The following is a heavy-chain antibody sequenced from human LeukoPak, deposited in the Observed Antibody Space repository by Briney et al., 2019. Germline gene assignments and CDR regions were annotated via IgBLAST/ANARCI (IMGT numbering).Heavy chain of an antibody. CDR2: ISAYNGNT. Sequence: GASVKVSFKASGYTSTSYGISWVRQAPGQGLEWMGWISAYNGNTNYAQKLQGRVTMTTDTSTSTAYMELRSLRSDDTAVYYCARVVEDIAAAVYYFDYWGQGTLVTVSS. CDR1: GYTSTSYG. V-gene: IGHV1-18*01. CDR3: ARVVEDIAAAVYYFDY. D-gene: IGHD6-13*01. J-gene: IGHJ4*02.